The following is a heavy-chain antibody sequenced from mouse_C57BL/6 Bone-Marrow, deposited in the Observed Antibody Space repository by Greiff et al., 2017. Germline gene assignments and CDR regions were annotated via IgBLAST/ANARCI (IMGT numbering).Heavy chain of an antibody. CDR1: GFTFSDYY. D-gene: IGHD1-1*01. J-gene: IGHJ4*01. CDR2: INYDGSTT. V-gene: IGHV5-16*01. CDR3: ARDSHYCRGTYAMDY. Sequence: EVKLVESEGGLVQPGSSLKLSCTASGFTFSDYYMAWVRQVPEKGLEWVANINYDGSTTYYLDSLKSRFIISRDNAKNILYLQMSSLKAEDTATYYCARDSHYCRGTYAMDYWGQGTSVTVSS.